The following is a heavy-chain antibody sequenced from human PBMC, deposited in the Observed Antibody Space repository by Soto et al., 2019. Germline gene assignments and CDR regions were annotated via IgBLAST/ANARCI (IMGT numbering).Heavy chain of an antibody. V-gene: IGHV1-18*04. CDR2: ISAYNGNT. CDR1: GYTFTSYG. D-gene: IGHD3-3*01. Sequence: ASVKVSCKAPGYTFTSYGISWVRQAPGQGLEWMGWISAYNGNTNYAQKLQGRVTMTTDTSTSTAYMELRSLRSDDTAVHYCARDGGSRITIFGVVIIGWFDPWGQGTLVTVSS. J-gene: IGHJ5*02. CDR3: ARDGGSRITIFGVVIIGWFDP.